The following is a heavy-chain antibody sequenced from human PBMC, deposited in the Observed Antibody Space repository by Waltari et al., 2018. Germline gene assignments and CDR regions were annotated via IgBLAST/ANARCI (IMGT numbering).Heavy chain of an antibody. CDR3: ATPPDTDTWSFDF. CDR2: VIPMFGST. CDR1: GGKFTNYA. V-gene: IGHV1-69*12. J-gene: IGHJ4*02. Sequence: QVRLVQSGAEVMKPGSSVKVSCKTFGGKFTNYAINWVRQAPGRGLEWVGGVIPMFGSTNYAQDFQGRVTITADQSTSTAYMELSSLTYEDSAVYYCATPPDTDTWSFDFWGQGTLVTVSS. D-gene: IGHD2-2*01.